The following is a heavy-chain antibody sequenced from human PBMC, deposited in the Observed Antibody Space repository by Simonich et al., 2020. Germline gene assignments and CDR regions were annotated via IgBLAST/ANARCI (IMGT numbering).Heavy chain of an antibody. J-gene: IGHJ4*02. CDR1: GYTFTSYD. CDR3: ARGRGGMSRGYVDY. V-gene: IGHV1-8*02. Sequence: QVQLVQSGAAVKKPGASVKVSCKASGYTFTSYDINWVRQATGQGLEWMGWMKSTSSNTGYAQKVQGRVTITRNTSIRSAYMELSSLRSEDTAVYYCARGRGGMSRGYVDYWGQGTLVTVSS. CDR2: MKSTSSNT. D-gene: IGHD2-15*01.